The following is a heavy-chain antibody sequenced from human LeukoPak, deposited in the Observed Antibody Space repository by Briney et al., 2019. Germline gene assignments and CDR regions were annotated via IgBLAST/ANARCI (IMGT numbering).Heavy chain of an antibody. D-gene: IGHD3-22*01. CDR3: ANHYYDSSGNFDY. J-gene: IGHJ4*02. Sequence: GGSLRLSCAASGFTVSSNYMSWVRQAPGKGLEWVSVIYSGGSTYYADSVKGRFTISRDNSKNTLYLQMNNLRAEDTAVYYCANHYYDSSGNFDYWGQGTLVTVSS. CDR2: IYSGGST. CDR1: GFTVSSNY. V-gene: IGHV3-53*01.